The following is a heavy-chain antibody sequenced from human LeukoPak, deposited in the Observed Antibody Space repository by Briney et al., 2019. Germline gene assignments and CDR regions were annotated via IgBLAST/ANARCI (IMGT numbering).Heavy chain of an antibody. V-gene: IGHV3-21*01. CDR1: GFTFSSYS. CDR2: ISSSSSYI. Sequence: GGSLRLSCAASGFTFSSYSMNWVRQAPGKGLEWVSSISSSSSYIYYADSVKGRLTISRDNAKNSLYLQMNSLRAEDTAVYYCARDYPYSSGWYRDAFDIWGQGTMVTVSS. D-gene: IGHD6-19*01. J-gene: IGHJ3*02. CDR3: ARDYPYSSGWYRDAFDI.